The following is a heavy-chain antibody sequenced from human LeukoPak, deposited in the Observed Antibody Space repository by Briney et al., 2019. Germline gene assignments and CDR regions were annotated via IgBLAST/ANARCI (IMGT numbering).Heavy chain of an antibody. V-gene: IGHV4-4*02. D-gene: IGHD2-21*02. CDR2: IYYSGST. CDR3: AVIFGYCGGDCALSAFDI. J-gene: IGHJ3*02. Sequence: SGTLSLTCAVSGGSISSSNWWSWVRQPPGKGLEWIGYIYYSGSTYYNPSLKSRVTISVDTSKNQFSLKLSSVTAADTAVYYCAVIFGYCGGDCALSAFDIWGQGTMVTVSS. CDR1: GGSISSSNW.